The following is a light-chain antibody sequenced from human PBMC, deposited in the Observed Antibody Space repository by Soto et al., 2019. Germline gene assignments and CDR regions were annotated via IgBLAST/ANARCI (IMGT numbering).Light chain of an antibody. CDR1: SNDVGDYNY. CDR3: TSYAGVHNVV. CDR2: EVI. Sequence: QSALTQPPSASGSPGQSVTISCTGTSNDVGDYNYVSWYQQHPDKAPKLIIYEVIKRPSGVPDRFSGSKSGSTASLTVSGLQAEDEGNYYCTSYAGVHNVVFGGGTKLTVL. V-gene: IGLV2-8*01. J-gene: IGLJ2*01.